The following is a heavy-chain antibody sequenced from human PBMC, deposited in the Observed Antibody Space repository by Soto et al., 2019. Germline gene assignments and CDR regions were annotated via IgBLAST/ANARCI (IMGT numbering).Heavy chain of an antibody. V-gene: IGHV3-30-3*01. CDR3: ARDHVSMVNDY. Sequence: QVQLVESGGGVVQPGRSLRLSCAASGFTFSSYAMHWVRQAPGKGLEWVAVISYDGSNKYYADSVKGRFTISRDNSKNTLYLQMNSLRAEDTAMYYCARDHVSMVNDYWGQGTLVTVSS. J-gene: IGHJ4*02. D-gene: IGHD3-10*01. CDR2: ISYDGSNK. CDR1: GFTFSSYA.